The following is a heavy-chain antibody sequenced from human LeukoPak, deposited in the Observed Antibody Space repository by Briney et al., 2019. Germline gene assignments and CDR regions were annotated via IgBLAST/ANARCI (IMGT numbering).Heavy chain of an antibody. CDR2: INSDGSST. D-gene: IGHD5-18*01. Sequence: GGSLRLSCAASGFTFSSYWMHWLPQAPGKGLVWVSRINSDGSSTSYADSVKGRFTISRDNAKNTLYLQMNSLRAEDTAVYYCARANPYSYGKYYYYYGMDVWGKGTTVTVSS. V-gene: IGHV3-74*01. CDR1: GFTFSSYW. J-gene: IGHJ6*04. CDR3: ARANPYSYGKYYYYYGMDV.